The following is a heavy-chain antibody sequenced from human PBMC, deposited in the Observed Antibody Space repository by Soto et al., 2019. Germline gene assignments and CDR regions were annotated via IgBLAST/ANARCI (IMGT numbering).Heavy chain of an antibody. D-gene: IGHD3-10*01. V-gene: IGHV5-10-1*01. CDR2: IDPSDSYT. CDR3: ARHPDGSASYSPTWYSDY. J-gene: IGHJ4*02. CDR1: GYTFTSHW. Sequence: EVQLVQSGAEANKPGESLRISCKGSGYTFTSHWITWVRQMPGKGLEWIGRIDPSDSYTNYSPSFQGHVTISVDRSISTAYLHWSSLQASDTAMYYCARHPDGSASYSPTWYSDYWGQGTLVTVSS.